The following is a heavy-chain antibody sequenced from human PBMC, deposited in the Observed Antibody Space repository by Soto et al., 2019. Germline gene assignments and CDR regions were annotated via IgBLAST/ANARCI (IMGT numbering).Heavy chain of an antibody. D-gene: IGHD3-3*01. V-gene: IGHV3-23*01. Sequence: EVQLLESGGGLVQPGGSLRLSCAASGFTFSSYAMSWVRQAPGKGLEWVSSISGSGGSTYYADSVKGRFTISRDNSKNTLYLQMNSLRAEDTAVYYCAKTHWSFGVVSSLNYWVQGTLVTV. CDR1: GFTFSSYA. J-gene: IGHJ4*02. CDR2: ISGSGGST. CDR3: AKTHWSFGVVSSLNY.